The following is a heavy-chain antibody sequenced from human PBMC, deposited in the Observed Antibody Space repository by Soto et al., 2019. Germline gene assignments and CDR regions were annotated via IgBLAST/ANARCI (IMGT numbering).Heavy chain of an antibody. CDR1: GFTFNDHN. Sequence: EVQLVESGVGLVQPGGSLRLSCTASGFTFNDHNMDWVRQTPGKGLEWVGRSRDTTKSYTAEYAASVKGRFTISRDETKISLYLQMDSLKNEDTALYYCSRVYNGNLENYVQDWGQGTVVTVSS. V-gene: IGHV3-72*01. J-gene: IGHJ1*01. CDR3: SRVYNGNLENYVQD. CDR2: SRDTTKSYTA. D-gene: IGHD1-1*01.